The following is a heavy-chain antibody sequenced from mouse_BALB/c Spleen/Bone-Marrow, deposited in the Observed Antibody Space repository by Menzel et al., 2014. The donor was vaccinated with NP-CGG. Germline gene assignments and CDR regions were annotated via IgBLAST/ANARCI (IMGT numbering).Heavy chain of an antibody. V-gene: IGHV1-9*01. Sequence: VQLQQSGAELMKPGASVKISCKATGYTFNSYWIEWVKQRPGHGLEWIGEILPGSGITNYNKKFKVKATFNADTSSNTAYMQLSSLTSEDSAVYYCARSPYWGQGTLVTVSA. J-gene: IGHJ3*01. CDR3: ARSPY. CDR1: GYTFNSYW. CDR2: ILPGSGIT.